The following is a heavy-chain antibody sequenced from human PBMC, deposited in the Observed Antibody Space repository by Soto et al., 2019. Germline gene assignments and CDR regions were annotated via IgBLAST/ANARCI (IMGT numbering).Heavy chain of an antibody. D-gene: IGHD3-3*01. CDR1: GGTFSSYA. CDR3: ASRPRNYDFWSGSEYYFDY. Sequence: GASVKVSCKASGGTFSSYAISWVRQAPGQGLEWMGGIIPILGTANYAQKFQGRVTITADKSTSTAYMELSSLRSEDTAVYYCASRPRNYDFWSGSEYYFDYWGQGTLVTVSS. J-gene: IGHJ4*02. V-gene: IGHV1-69*10. CDR2: IIPILGTA.